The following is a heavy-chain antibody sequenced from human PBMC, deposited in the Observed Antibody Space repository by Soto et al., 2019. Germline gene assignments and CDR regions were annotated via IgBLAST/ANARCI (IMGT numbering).Heavy chain of an antibody. Sequence: QVQLQQWGAGLLKPSETLSFTCAVYGGSFSDYYWSWIRQTPEKGLEWIGEVSHSGSTTYNPSLKNRVTIAIHTSKNQFSLTLNSVTAADTAMYFCAREEPASRHHDYWGQGNLVTVSS. D-gene: IGHD1-26*01. CDR1: GGSFSDYY. J-gene: IGHJ4*02. CDR2: VSHSGST. V-gene: IGHV4-34*02. CDR3: AREEPASRHHDY.